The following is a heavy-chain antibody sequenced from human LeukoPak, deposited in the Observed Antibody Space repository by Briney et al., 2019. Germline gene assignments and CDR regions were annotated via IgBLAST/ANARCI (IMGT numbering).Heavy chain of an antibody. CDR2: IYYSGST. CDR1: GGSISSGDYY. Sequence: SETLSLTCTVSGGSISSGDYYWSWIRQPPGKGLEWIGYIYYSGSTTYNPSLKSRVTISVDTSKNQFSLKLRSVTAADTAVYFCARDRKQWLRGPFDPWGQGTLVTVSS. D-gene: IGHD6-19*01. CDR3: ARDRKQWLRGPFDP. V-gene: IGHV4-61*08. J-gene: IGHJ5*02.